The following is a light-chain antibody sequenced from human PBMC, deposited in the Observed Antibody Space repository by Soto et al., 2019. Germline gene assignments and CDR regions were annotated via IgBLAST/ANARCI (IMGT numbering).Light chain of an antibody. Sequence: EIVLTQSPGTLSLSPGERATLSCRASQSVRNSYLAWYQQKPGQAPRLLIYSASGRATGIPDRFSGSGSGTDFTLTISRLEPEDLAVYYCQQYGSSPYTFGQGTKREI. CDR1: QSVRNSY. CDR3: QQYGSSPYT. V-gene: IGKV3-20*01. J-gene: IGKJ2*01. CDR2: SAS.